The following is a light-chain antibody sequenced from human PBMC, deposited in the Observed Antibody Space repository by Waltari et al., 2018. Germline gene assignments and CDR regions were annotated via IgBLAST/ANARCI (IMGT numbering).Light chain of an antibody. J-gene: IGLJ2*01. Sequence: SYELTQPPSVSVSPGQTARITCSGDALPKRYAYWYQPKSGRTPVLVIYEDNKRASGSPERFSGSSSGTVATLTVSGAQVEDEADYYCYSTDNSGNQGFFGGGTQLTVL. CDR2: EDN. CDR1: ALPKRY. CDR3: YSTDNSGNQGF. V-gene: IGLV3-10*01.